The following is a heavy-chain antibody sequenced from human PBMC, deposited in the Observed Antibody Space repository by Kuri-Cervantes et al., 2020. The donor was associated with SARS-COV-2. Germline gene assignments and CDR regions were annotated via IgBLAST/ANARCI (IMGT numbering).Heavy chain of an antibody. CDR3: ARAWDYGDPNYYYCYGMDV. Sequence: GGSLRLSCAASGFTFDDYAMHWVRQAPGEGLEWVSGISWNSGSIGYAGSVKGRFTISRDNAKNSLYLQMNSLKTEDTAVYYCARAWDYGDPNYYYCYGMDVWGQGTMVTVSS. D-gene: IGHD4-17*01. J-gene: IGHJ6*02. CDR2: ISWNSGSI. V-gene: IGHV3-9*01. CDR1: GFTFDDYA.